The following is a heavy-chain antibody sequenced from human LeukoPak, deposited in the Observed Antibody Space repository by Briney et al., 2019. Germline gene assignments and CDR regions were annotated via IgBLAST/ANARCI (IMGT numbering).Heavy chain of an antibody. J-gene: IGHJ4*02. V-gene: IGHV1-69*06. CDR2: IIPIFGTA. D-gene: IGHD3-10*01. CDR3: ARETNAYYYGSGSSN. CDR1: GGTFSSYA. Sequence: GASVKVSCKASGGTFSSYAISWVRQAPGQGLEWMGGIIPIFGTANYAQKFQGRVTITADKSTSTACMELSSLRSEDTAVYYCARETNAYYYGSGSSNWGQGTLVTVSS.